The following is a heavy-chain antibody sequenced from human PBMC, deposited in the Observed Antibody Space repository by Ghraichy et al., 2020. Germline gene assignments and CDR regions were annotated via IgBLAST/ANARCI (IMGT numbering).Heavy chain of an antibody. CDR2: ITSSGTTI. Sequence: SCAASGFTFSSYAMDWVRQAPGKGLEWLSYITSSGTTIYYADSVKGRFTISRDNAKNSLYLQMSSLRDEDTAVYYCAREGGNYCSGGSCFRDFDYWGQGTLVTVSS. V-gene: IGHV3-48*02. CDR1: GFTFSSYA. J-gene: IGHJ4*02. CDR3: AREGGNYCSGGSCFRDFDY. D-gene: IGHD2-15*01.